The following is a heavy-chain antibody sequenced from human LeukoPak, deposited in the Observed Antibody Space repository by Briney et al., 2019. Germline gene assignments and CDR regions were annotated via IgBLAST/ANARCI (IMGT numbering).Heavy chain of an antibody. J-gene: IGHJ4*02. CDR3: AREGLYYDSSGFASGRIDY. CDR2: IYYSGST. D-gene: IGHD3-22*01. Sequence: PSETLSLTCTVSGGSISSSSYYWGWIRQPPGKGLEWIGSIYYSGSTYYNPSLKSRVTISVDTSKNQFSLKLSSVTAADTAVYYCAREGLYYDSSGFASGRIDYWGLGTLVTVSS. V-gene: IGHV4-39*07. CDR1: GGSISSSSYY.